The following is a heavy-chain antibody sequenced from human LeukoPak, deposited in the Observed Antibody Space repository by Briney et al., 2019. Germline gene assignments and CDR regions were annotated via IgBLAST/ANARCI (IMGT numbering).Heavy chain of an antibody. CDR1: GYTFTGYY. CDR2: INPNSGGT. CDR3: AGGEYGSWFDP. J-gene: IGHJ5*02. V-gene: IGHV1-2*02. Sequence: ASVKVSCKASGYTFTGYYMHWVRQAPGQGLEWMGWINPNSGGTSYAQKFQGRVTMTRDTSISTAYMELSRLRSDDTAVYHCAGGEYGSWFDPWGQGTLLTVSS. D-gene: IGHD4-17*01.